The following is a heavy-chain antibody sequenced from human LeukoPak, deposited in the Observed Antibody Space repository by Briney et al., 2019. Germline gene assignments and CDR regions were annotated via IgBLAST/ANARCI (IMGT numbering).Heavy chain of an antibody. CDR2: ISGSGGST. CDR1: GFTFSSYG. J-gene: IGHJ3*02. Sequence: PGGSLRLSCGASGFTFSSYGMSWVRQAPGKGLEWVSAISGSGGSTYYADSVKGRFTISRDNSKNTLYLQMNSLRAEDTAVYYCAKGIVVVPAALRPSDAFDIWGQGTMVTVSS. CDR3: AKGIVVVPAALRPSDAFDI. D-gene: IGHD2-2*01. V-gene: IGHV3-23*01.